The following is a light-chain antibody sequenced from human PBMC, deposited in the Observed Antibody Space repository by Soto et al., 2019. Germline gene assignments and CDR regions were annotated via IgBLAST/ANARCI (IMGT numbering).Light chain of an antibody. CDR2: FAS. V-gene: IGKV3-15*01. CDR3: LQYNSYPWT. Sequence: VMTQSPATLSVSPGERAALSCRAIQSVSTNLAWYQQKPGQPPRLLIYFASTRATAVPARFSGSGSGTEFTLTISSLQPDDFATYYCLQYNSYPWTFGQGTKVDIK. CDR1: QSVSTN. J-gene: IGKJ1*01.